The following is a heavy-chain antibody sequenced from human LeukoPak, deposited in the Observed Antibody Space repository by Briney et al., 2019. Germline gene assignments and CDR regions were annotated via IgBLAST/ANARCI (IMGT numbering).Heavy chain of an antibody. CDR3: AKNGDRGAYCTGGTCYPYFYYYMDV. D-gene: IGHD2-15*01. Sequence: GGSLRLSCAASGFTLRNYAMSWVRQAPGKGLEWVSAFSGSGVSTHYADSVKGRFTISRDNSKNTLYLQMNSLRAEDTAIYYCAKNGDRGAYCTGGTCYPYFYYYMDVWGKGTTVTI. CDR2: FSGSGVST. CDR1: GFTLRNYA. V-gene: IGHV3-23*01. J-gene: IGHJ6*03.